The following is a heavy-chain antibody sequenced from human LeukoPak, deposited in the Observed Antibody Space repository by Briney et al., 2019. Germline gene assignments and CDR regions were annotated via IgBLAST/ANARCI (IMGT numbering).Heavy chain of an antibody. D-gene: IGHD2-2*03. V-gene: IGHV4-4*07. CDR3: ARDGYCSSTSCYFAP. J-gene: IGHJ5*02. Sequence: SETLSLTCTVSGSSISSYYWSWIRQPAGKGLEWIGRIYTSGSTNYNPSLKSRVTMSVDTSKNQFSLKLSSVTAADTAVYYCARDGYCSSTSCYFAPWGQGTLVTVSS. CDR1: GSSISSYY. CDR2: IYTSGST.